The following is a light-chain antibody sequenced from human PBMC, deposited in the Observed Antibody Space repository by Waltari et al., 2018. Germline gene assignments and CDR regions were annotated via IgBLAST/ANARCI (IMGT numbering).Light chain of an antibody. Sequence: SYDLTQPPSVSASPVQPASIACFVVKLGYQCVSWYPQKPGQSPLLVIYQYTKRPSLFPERFSASNSGNTATLTVSETQAVDEASYYCQTWDSNTVVFGGGTTLTVL. J-gene: IGLJ2*01. CDR2: QYT. CDR3: QTWDSNTVV. V-gene: IGLV3-1*01. CDR1: KLGYQC.